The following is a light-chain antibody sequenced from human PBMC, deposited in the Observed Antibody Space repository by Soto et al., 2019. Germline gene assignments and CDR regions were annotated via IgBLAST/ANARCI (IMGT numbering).Light chain of an antibody. J-gene: IGKJ1*01. Sequence: IVMTQSQFSLPVTPGQPASISCRSSQSLLHSNGYNYFDWYLQKPGQSPQLLIYLGSNRASGVPDRFSGSGSGTDFTLKISRVEAEDGGVYYGMQDLQTPWTFGQGTKVDIK. CDR2: LGS. CDR1: QSLLHSNGYNY. CDR3: MQDLQTPWT. V-gene: IGKV2-28*01.